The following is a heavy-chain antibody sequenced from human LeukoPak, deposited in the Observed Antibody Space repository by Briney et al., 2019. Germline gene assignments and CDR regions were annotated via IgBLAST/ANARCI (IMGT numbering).Heavy chain of an antibody. CDR3: ARGGYYDILTGYYEFDY. Sequence: ASVNVSCKASGYTFTGYYMHWVRQAPGQGLEWMGWINPNSGGTNYAQKFQGRVTMTRDTSISTAYMELSRLRSDDTAVYYCARGGYYDILTGYYEFDYWGQGTLVTVSS. J-gene: IGHJ4*02. V-gene: IGHV1-2*02. CDR2: INPNSGGT. D-gene: IGHD3-9*01. CDR1: GYTFTGYY.